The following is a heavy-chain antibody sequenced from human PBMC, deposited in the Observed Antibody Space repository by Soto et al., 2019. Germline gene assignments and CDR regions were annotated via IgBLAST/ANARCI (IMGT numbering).Heavy chain of an antibody. D-gene: IGHD1-26*01. CDR1: GYTFIYSA. CDR3: ARDMEGARKAFDF. J-gene: IGHJ3*01. Sequence: ASVKVSCKASGYTFIYSALHWVRQAPGQRLEWMGWINAGNGATTYSKKFQGRVTITRGTSASEVYMELSSVRSEDTAVYYCARDMEGARKAFDFWGQGTMVTVSS. CDR2: INAGNGAT. V-gene: IGHV1-3*01.